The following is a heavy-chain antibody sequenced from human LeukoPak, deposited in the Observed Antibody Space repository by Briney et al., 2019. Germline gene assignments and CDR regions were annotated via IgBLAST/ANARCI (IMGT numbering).Heavy chain of an antibody. Sequence: ASVKVSCKASGYTFTGYYMYWVRQAPGQGLEWMGWINSNSGGTNYAQKFQGRVTMTRDTSISTAYMELSRLRSDDTAVYYCARDRSEGGIDAFDIWGQGTMVTVSS. D-gene: IGHD1-26*01. CDR2: INSNSGGT. V-gene: IGHV1-2*02. CDR1: GYTFTGYY. J-gene: IGHJ3*02. CDR3: ARDRSEGGIDAFDI.